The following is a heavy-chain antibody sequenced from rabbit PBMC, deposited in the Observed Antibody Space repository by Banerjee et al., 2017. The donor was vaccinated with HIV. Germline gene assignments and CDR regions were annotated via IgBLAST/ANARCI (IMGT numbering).Heavy chain of an antibody. CDR2: IDPGVRSV. D-gene: IGHD2-1*01. V-gene: IGHV1S7*01. J-gene: IGHJ3*01. CDR3: ARSIFDYVRNTYATELGL. Sequence: FRQAPGKGLEWIGYIDPGVRSVYYPSWVNGRFTISSHNAQNTVDLQLNSLTAADTATYFCARSIFDYVRNTYATELGLWGQGTLVTVS.